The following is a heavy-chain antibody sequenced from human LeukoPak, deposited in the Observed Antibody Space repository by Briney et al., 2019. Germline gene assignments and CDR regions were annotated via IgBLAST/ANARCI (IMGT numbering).Heavy chain of an antibody. CDR2: IYYSGST. CDR1: GGSISSYY. Sequence: SETLSLTCTVSGGSISSYYWSWLRQPPGKGLEWIGYIYYSGSTNYNPSLKSRVTISVDTSKNQFSLKLSSVTAADTAVYYCARGRSSYYMDVWGKGTTVTVSS. J-gene: IGHJ6*03. V-gene: IGHV4-59*01. CDR3: ARGRSSYYMDV.